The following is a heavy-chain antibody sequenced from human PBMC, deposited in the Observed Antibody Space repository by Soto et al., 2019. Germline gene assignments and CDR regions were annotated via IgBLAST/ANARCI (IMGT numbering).Heavy chain of an antibody. CDR2: ISSSRSYT. CDR3: VRTAEHTFDH. V-gene: IGHV3-11*06. Sequence: GGSLRLSCAASGFTFSGYYMSWVRPAPGKGLEWVSYISSSRSYTNYADSVKGRFTISRDNAKNSLYLQMNSLRDEDTAVYYCVRTAEHTFDHWGQGTLVTVSS. J-gene: IGHJ4*02. CDR1: GFTFSGYY.